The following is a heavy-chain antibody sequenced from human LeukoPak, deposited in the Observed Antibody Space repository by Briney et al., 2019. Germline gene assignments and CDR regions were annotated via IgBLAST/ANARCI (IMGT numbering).Heavy chain of an antibody. Sequence: GGSLRLSCVASGFSVSNNYMSWVRQAPGKGLEWVSVIYSGGSTYYADSVKGRFTISRDKSKNTLYLQMNSLRAEDTAVYYCARDVESVGAINDYWGQGTLVTVSS. CDR3: ARDVESVGAINDY. J-gene: IGHJ4*02. CDR1: GFSVSNNY. V-gene: IGHV3-66*01. D-gene: IGHD1-26*01. CDR2: IYSGGST.